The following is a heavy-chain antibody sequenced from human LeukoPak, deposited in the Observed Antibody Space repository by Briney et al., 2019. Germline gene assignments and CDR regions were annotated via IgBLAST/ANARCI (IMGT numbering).Heavy chain of an antibody. V-gene: IGHV4-4*07. D-gene: IGHD1-26*01. CDR2: IYTSGST. J-gene: IGHJ4*02. CDR3: ARENSGSYREFDY. CDR1: GGSISSYY. Sequence: SSETLSLTCTVSGGSISSYYWSWIRQPAGKGLEWIGRIYTSGSTNYNATLKSRVSMSVDTSKNQFSLKLSSVTAADTAVFYCARENSGSYREFDYWGQGTLVTVSS.